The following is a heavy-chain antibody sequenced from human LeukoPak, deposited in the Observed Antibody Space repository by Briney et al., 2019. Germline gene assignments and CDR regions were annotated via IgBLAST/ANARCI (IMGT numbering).Heavy chain of an antibody. CDR3: ARDLGNFWSGYSFDY. CDR2: IYSGGST. D-gene: IGHD3-3*01. Sequence: GGSLRLSCAASGFTVSSNYMSWVRQAPGKGLEWVSVIYSGGSTCYADSVKGRFTISRDNSKNTLYLQMNSLRAEDTAVYYCARDLGNFWSGYSFDYWGQGTLVTVSS. V-gene: IGHV3-53*01. J-gene: IGHJ4*02. CDR1: GFTVSSNY.